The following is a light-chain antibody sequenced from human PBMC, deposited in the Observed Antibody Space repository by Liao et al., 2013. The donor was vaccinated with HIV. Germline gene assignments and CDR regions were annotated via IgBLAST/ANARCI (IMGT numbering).Light chain of an antibody. CDR1: SVGSKS. CDR2: FDS. J-gene: IGLJ2*01. Sequence: SYVLTQPPAVSVAPGETATITCGGHSVGSKSVHWYQQRPGQAPMVVIHFDSARPSGIPERFSGSNSGNTATLTISRVEAGDEADYYCQVWDDSSYHIVFGGGTKLTVL. V-gene: IGLV3-21*04. CDR3: QVWDDSSYHIV.